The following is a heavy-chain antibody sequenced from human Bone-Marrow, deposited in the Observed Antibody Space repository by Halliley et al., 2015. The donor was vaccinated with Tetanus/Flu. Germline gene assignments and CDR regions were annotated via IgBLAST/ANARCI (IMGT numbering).Heavy chain of an antibody. CDR3: AGTAAMPS. CDR2: FYSSGNGGPT. V-gene: IGHV4-30-4*01. Sequence: KGLEWIGSFYSSGNGGPTYYNPSLKSLVSISIDTSKNQFSLNVSSVTAADTAVYYCAGTAAMPSWGQGTTVIVSS. J-gene: IGHJ6*02. D-gene: IGHD2-2*01.